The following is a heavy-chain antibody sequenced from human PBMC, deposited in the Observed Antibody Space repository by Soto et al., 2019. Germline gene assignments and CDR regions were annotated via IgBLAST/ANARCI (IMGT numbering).Heavy chain of an antibody. J-gene: IGHJ6*02. Sequence: GASVKVSCKASGYSFTDYHIHWVRQAPGQGLEWLGRINPKSGGTSTAQKFQGWVTMATDTSISTASMELTRLTSDDTAIYYCARGDSTDCSNGVCSFFYNHDMDVWGQGTTVTVSS. CDR2: INPKSGGT. V-gene: IGHV1-2*04. CDR1: GYSFTDYH. D-gene: IGHD2-8*01. CDR3: ARGDSTDCSNGVCSFFYNHDMDV.